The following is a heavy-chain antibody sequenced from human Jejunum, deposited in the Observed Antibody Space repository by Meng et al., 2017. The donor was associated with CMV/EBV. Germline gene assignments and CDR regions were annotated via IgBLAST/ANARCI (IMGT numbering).Heavy chain of an antibody. CDR1: FTFTTYW. V-gene: IGHV3-7*01. CDR2: ITQDGHEK. J-gene: IGHJ6*02. D-gene: IGHD5-18*01. Sequence: FTFTTYWMAWVRQAPGKGLEWVANITQDGHEKYYLDSVQGRFTVSRDNPKNSLYLDMNSLGAEDTAIYYCARISKYSYGVYGMDVWGQGTTVTVSS. CDR3: ARISKYSYGVYGMDV.